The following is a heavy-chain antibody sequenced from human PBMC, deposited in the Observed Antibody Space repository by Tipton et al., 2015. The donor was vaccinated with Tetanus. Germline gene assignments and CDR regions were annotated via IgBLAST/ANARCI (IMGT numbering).Heavy chain of an antibody. CDR3: VRDRAAAVGSDY. D-gene: IGHD6-25*01. Sequence: QLVQSGAEVKKPGSSVKVSCKSSGGPFYKHGIDWVRQAPGQGLEWMGGIIPASGATNYAHKFQGRVTMTADASTTTVHMELSNLRSDDTAVYYCVRDRAAAVGSDYWGQGSLVTV. CDR2: IIPASGAT. CDR1: GGPFYKHG. V-gene: IGHV1-69*01. J-gene: IGHJ4*02.